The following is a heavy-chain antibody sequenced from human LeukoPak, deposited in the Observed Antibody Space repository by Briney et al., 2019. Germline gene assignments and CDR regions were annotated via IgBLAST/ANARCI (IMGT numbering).Heavy chain of an antibody. V-gene: IGHV3-30*03. CDR1: GFTFSSYG. J-gene: IGHJ5*02. CDR2: ISYDRSNK. Sequence: GGSLRLSCAASGFTFSSYGMHWVRQAPGKGLEWVAVISYDRSNKYYADSVKGRFTISRDNSKNTLYLQMNSLRAADTAVYYCARVRAATNPYNWFDPWGQGTLVTVSS. CDR3: ARVRAATNPYNWFDP.